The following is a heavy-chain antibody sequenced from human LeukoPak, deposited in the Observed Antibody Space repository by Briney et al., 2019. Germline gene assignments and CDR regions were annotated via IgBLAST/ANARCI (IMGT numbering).Heavy chain of an antibody. CDR3: AREDYNPPRAMDV. Sequence: GGSLRLSCAASGFTFSSYAMSWVRQAPGKGLEWVSGIGGSGADTYYTDSVKGRFTISRDNPKNSLYLQMNSLRDEDTAVYYCAREDYNPPRAMDVWGQGTTVTVSS. V-gene: IGHV3-23*01. CDR2: IGGSGADT. CDR1: GFTFSSYA. J-gene: IGHJ6*02. D-gene: IGHD3-10*01.